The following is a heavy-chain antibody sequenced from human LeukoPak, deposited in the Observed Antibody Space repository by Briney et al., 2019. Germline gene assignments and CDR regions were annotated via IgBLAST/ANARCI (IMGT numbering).Heavy chain of an antibody. Sequence: GGSLTLSCAASGFTFSNAWMSWVRQAPGKGLDWVGRIRSKTDGGTTDHAASVKGRFTISRDDSNNMLYLQMNSPKTEDTAVYYCSTWTDLYDYWGQGTLVTVSS. D-gene: IGHD3/OR15-3a*01. CDR3: STWTDLYDY. J-gene: IGHJ4*02. CDR1: GFTFSNAW. V-gene: IGHV3-15*01. CDR2: IRSKTDGGTT.